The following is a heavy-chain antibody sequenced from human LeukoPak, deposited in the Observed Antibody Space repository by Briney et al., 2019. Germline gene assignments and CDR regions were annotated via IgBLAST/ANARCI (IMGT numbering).Heavy chain of an antibody. CDR2: ISGSGIST. J-gene: IGHJ3*02. Sequence: GGSLRLSCAAAGFTFSDYGMNWVRQAPGKGLEWVSGISGSGISTYYADSVKGRFTISRDNPKNTLYLQMNSLRVEDTAVYYCAKSWNYYDSSGDDALDIWGQGTMVTVSS. CDR1: GFTFSDYG. V-gene: IGHV3-23*01. CDR3: AKSWNYYDSSGDDALDI. D-gene: IGHD3-22*01.